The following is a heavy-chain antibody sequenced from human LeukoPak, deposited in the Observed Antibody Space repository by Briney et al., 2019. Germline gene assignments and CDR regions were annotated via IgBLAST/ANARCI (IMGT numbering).Heavy chain of an antibody. CDR2: IDSDETST. J-gene: IGHJ4*02. V-gene: IGHV3-74*01. CDR1: GFTFSSYW. Sequence: PGGSLRLSCEASGFTFSSYWMHWVRQAPGKGLVWVSRIDSDETSTICADSVKGRFTISRDNAKNTLYLQMNSLRAEDTAVYYCVRSRAGNFDYWGQGTLVTVSS. CDR3: VRSRAGNFDY.